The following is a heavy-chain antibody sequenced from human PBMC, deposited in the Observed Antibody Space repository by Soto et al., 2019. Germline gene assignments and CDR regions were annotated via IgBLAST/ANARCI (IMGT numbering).Heavy chain of an antibody. V-gene: IGHV4-31*03. Sequence: SETLSLTCTVSAGSISSGGYYWSWIRQHPGKGLEWIGYIYYSGSTYYNPSLKSRVTISVDTSKNQFSLKLSSVTAADTAVNYCARDRAIAAAGTLWRYYYGMDVWGQGTTVTVSS. D-gene: IGHD6-13*01. CDR1: AGSISSGGYY. CDR3: ARDRAIAAAGTLWRYYYGMDV. CDR2: IYYSGST. J-gene: IGHJ6*02.